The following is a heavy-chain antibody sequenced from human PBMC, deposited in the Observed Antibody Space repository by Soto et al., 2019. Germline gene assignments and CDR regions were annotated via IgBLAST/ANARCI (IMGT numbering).Heavy chain of an antibody. D-gene: IGHD2-15*01. CDR3: ARAICSGGRCFLLDL. CDR1: GFIFSGYW. J-gene: IGHJ5*02. V-gene: IGHV3-74*01. CDR2: IKGDGTGI. Sequence: EVQLLESGGGLVPPGGSLRLSCAASGFIFSGYWMHWVRQAPGKGLVWVSRIKGDGTGISYADSVKGRITISRDNVKKTLYLQMNRLRAEYTAVYYCARAICSGGRCFLLDLWGQGTLVTVSS.